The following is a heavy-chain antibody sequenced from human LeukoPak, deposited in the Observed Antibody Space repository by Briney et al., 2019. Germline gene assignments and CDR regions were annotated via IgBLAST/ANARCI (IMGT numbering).Heavy chain of an antibody. D-gene: IGHD5-12*01. CDR2: IYYSGST. CDR1: GGSISSGDYY. J-gene: IGHJ4*02. V-gene: IGHV4-30-4*01. Sequence: SETLSLTCTVSGGSISSGDYYWSWIRQPPGKGLEWIGYIYYSGSTYYNPSLKSRVTISVDTSKNQFSLKLSSVTAADTAVYYCARVRRGHDRGIDYWGQGTLVTVSS. CDR3: ARVRRGHDRGIDY.